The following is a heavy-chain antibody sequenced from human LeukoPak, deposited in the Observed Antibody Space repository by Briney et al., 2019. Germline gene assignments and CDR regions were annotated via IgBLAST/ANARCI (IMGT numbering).Heavy chain of an antibody. J-gene: IGHJ3*02. CDR3: AGEMTTVTTSFDI. V-gene: IGHV4-30-4*01. D-gene: IGHD4-17*01. Sequence: PSETLSLTCTVSGGSLSSGDYYWSWIRQPPGKGLEWIGYIYYSGSTYYNPSLKSRVTISVDTSKNQFSLKLSSVTAADTAVYYCAGEMTTVTTSFDIWGQGTMVTVSS. CDR2: IYYSGST. CDR1: GGSLSSGDYY.